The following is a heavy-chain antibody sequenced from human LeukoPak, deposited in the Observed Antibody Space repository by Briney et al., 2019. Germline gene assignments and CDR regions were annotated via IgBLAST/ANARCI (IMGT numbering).Heavy chain of an antibody. CDR3: ARVSSSMGGATDY. D-gene: IGHD1-26*01. V-gene: IGHV3-21*01. J-gene: IGHJ4*02. CDR2: ISSSRSYI. CDR1: GFTFSNYT. Sequence: PGGSLRLSCAASGFTFSNYTMNWVRQAPGKGLEWVSSISSSRSYIFYADSVKGRFTVSRDNAKNSLYLQMNSLRAEDTAIYYCARVSSSMGGATDYWGQGSLVTVSS.